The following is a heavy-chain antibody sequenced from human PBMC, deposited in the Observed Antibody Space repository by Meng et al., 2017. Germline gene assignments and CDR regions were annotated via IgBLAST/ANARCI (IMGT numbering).Heavy chain of an antibody. CDR3: ARDHDSNSGSSLQHYYYYGMDV. J-gene: IGHJ6*02. CDR2: ISSSGSTI. V-gene: IGHV3-48*03. D-gene: IGHD1-26*01. Sequence: GESLKISCAASGFTFSSYEMNWVRQAPGKGLEWVSYISSSGSTIYYADSVKGRFTISRDNAKNSLYLQMNSLRAEDTAVYYCARDHDSNSGSSLQHYYYYGMDVWGQGTTVTVSS. CDR1: GFTFSSYE.